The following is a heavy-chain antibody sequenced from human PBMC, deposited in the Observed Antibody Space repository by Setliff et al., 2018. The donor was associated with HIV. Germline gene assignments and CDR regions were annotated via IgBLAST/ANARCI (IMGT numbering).Heavy chain of an antibody. V-gene: IGHV4-59*11. Sequence: SETLSLTCTVSGGSISSHYWSWIRQPPGKGLEWIGSIYYSGSTNYNPSLKSRVTISVDTSKNQFSLKLSSVTAADTAVYYCARGYCSGGSCYGTNWFDPWGQGTLVTVS. CDR1: GGSISSHY. J-gene: IGHJ5*02. CDR3: ARGYCSGGSCYGTNWFDP. D-gene: IGHD2-15*01. CDR2: IYYSGST.